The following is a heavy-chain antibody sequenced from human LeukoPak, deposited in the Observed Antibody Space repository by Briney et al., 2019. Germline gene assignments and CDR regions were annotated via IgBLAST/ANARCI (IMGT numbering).Heavy chain of an antibody. V-gene: IGHV1-69*05. J-gene: IGHJ5*02. CDR3: ARAPKGLYCSGSSCVNWFDP. D-gene: IGHD2-15*01. CDR2: IIPIFGTA. CDR1: GGTFSSYA. Sequence: GSSVKVSCKASGGTFSSYAISWVRQAPGQGLEWMGGIIPIFGTANYAQKFQGRVTITTDESTSTAYMELSSLRSEDTAVYYCARAPKGLYCSGSSCVNWFDPWGQGTLVTVSS.